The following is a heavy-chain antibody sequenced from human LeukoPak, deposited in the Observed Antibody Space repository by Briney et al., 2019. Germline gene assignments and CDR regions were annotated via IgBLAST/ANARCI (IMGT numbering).Heavy chain of an antibody. CDR2: ISSSGTTI. D-gene: IGHD2-21*02. Sequence: GGSLRLSCAASGFTFSDYYMSWIRQAPGKGLEWVSYISSSGTTIYYADSVRGRFTFSRDNAKNSLYLQMNSLRAEDTAVYYCARDREAYCGGDCYSDYWGQGTLVTVSS. CDR3: ARDREAYCGGDCYSDY. CDR1: GFTFSDYY. V-gene: IGHV3-11*04. J-gene: IGHJ4*02.